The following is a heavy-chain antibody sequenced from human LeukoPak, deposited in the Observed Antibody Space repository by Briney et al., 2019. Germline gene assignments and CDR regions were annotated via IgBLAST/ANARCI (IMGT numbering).Heavy chain of an antibody. J-gene: IGHJ3*01. V-gene: IGHV3-48*01. D-gene: IGHD6-6*01. CDR1: GFTFTGHS. Sequence: SGGCLRLSCATSGFTFTGHSMNWVRQAPGKGLEWVSHISVDGADIYYADSVKGRFTISRDDAKNSVYLQMNSLRAEDTAVYYCATDGVGARPGDAFDFWGQGTLVTVSS. CDR2: ISVDGADI. CDR3: ATDGVGARPGDAFDF.